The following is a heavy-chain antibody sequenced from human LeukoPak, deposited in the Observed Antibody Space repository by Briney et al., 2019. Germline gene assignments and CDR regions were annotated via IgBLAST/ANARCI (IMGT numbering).Heavy chain of an antibody. CDR3: ARMTSYYYPI. Sequence: GGSLRLSCAASGFTFSSYALGWVRQAPGKGLEWVSHISSTSTTIYYADSVKGRFTISRDNAKNSLCLQMNSLRDEDTAVYYCARMTSYYYPIWGQGTMVTVSS. V-gene: IGHV3-48*02. D-gene: IGHD3-22*01. CDR2: ISSTSTTI. CDR1: GFTFSSYA. J-gene: IGHJ3*02.